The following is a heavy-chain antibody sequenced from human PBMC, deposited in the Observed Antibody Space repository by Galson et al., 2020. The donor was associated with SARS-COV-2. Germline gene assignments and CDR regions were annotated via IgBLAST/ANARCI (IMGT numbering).Heavy chain of an antibody. D-gene: IGHD1-26*01. CDR1: GFTFSSHW. Sequence: GESLKIPCAASGFTFSSHWMSWVRQAPGKGLEWVANIKQDGSEKDYVDSVKGRFTISRDNAKNSLYLQMNSLRAEDTAVYYCAKDAIVGATGQDYYYYGMDVWGQGTTVTVSS. CDR2: IKQDGSEK. V-gene: IGHV3-7*03. J-gene: IGHJ6*02. CDR3: AKDAIVGATGQDYYYYGMDV.